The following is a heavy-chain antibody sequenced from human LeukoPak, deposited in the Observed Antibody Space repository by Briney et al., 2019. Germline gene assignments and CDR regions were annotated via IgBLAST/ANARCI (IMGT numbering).Heavy chain of an antibody. V-gene: IGHV3-30*02. CDR3: AKDPYYYDSSGYSPDY. D-gene: IGHD3-22*01. Sequence: GGSLRLSCAASGFTFSSYGMHWVRQAPGKGLEWVAFIRYDGSNKYYADSVKGRFTTSRDNSKNTLYLQMNSLRAEDTAVYYCAKDPYYYDSSGYSPDYWGQGTLVTVSS. CDR2: IRYDGSNK. CDR1: GFTFSSYG. J-gene: IGHJ4*02.